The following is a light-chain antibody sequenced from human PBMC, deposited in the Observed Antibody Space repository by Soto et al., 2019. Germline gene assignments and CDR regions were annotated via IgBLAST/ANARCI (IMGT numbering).Light chain of an antibody. Sequence: DIQMTQSPSSLSASIGDRVTITCRASQDIRTDLVWYQQKPGKAPNLLISAASTLQSGVTSRFRGSVSGTQFTLTISSLQPEYFANYYCLQHNAYPLAFGPGTEVEV. CDR3: LQHNAYPLA. CDR2: AAS. CDR1: QDIRTD. V-gene: IGKV1-17*01. J-gene: IGKJ1*01.